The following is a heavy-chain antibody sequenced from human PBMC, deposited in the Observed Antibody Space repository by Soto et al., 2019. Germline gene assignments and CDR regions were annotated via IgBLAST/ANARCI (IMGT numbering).Heavy chain of an antibody. CDR3: AREGSYSAYNFAHGIQLWSFDF. Sequence: SETLFLTCTVSGGSINTFYWSWVRQPAGKGLEWIGRIFSSGSTSFNPSLESRVAMSVDTSKNHFSLNLSSVNAADMAVYYCAREGSYSAYNFAHGIQLWSFDFWGQGALVTVSS. J-gene: IGHJ4*02. CDR2: IFSSGST. D-gene: IGHD5-12*01. CDR1: GGSINTFY. V-gene: IGHV4-4*07.